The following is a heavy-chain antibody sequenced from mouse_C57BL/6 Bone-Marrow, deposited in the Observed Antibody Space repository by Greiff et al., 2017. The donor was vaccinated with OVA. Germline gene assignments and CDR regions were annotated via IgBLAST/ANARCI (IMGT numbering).Heavy chain of an antibody. J-gene: IGHJ3*01. D-gene: IGHD2-5*01. CDR1: GFTFSDYG. CDR3: ARPPCYSNSSWFAY. V-gene: IGHV5-17*01. CDR2: ISSGSSTI. Sequence: VQLKESGGGLVKPGGSLKLSCAASGFTFSDYGMHWVRQAPEKGLEWVAYISSGSSTIYYADTVKGRFTISRDNAKNTLFLQMTSLRSEDTAMYYCARPPCYSNSSWFAYWGKGTLVTVSA.